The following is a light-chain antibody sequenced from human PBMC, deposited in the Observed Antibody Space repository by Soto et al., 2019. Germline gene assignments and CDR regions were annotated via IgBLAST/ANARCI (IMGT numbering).Light chain of an antibody. CDR1: SSDVGGYNY. J-gene: IGLJ2*01. CDR2: EDS. CDR3: SSHAGSKNMV. Sequence: QSALTQPPSASGSPGQSVTISCTGTSSDVGGYNYVSWYQHHPGKAPKLMIYEDSKRPSGVPDRFSGSKSGNTASLTVSGLQADDEADYYCSSHAGSKNMVFGGGTKVTVL. V-gene: IGLV2-8*01.